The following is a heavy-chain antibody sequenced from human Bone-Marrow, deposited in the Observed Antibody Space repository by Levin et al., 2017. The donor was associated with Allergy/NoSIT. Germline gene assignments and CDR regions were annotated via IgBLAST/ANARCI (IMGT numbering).Heavy chain of an antibody. CDR3: ARVGDYSGSYPFDY. J-gene: IGHJ4*02. CDR1: GYTFTSYG. V-gene: IGHV1-18*01. D-gene: IGHD1-26*01. Sequence: KPGESLKISCKASGYTFTSYGFGWVRQAPGQGLEWMGWISASNGNTNYAQKLQGRVTMTTDTSTRTAYMDLRSLRSDDTALYYCARVGDYSGSYPFDYWGQGTLVTVSS. CDR2: ISASNGNT.